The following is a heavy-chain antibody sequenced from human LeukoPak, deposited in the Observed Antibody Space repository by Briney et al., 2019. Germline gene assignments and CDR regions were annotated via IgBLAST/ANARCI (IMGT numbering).Heavy chain of an antibody. J-gene: IGHJ4*02. V-gene: IGHV4-59*01. CDR1: GGSISSYY. D-gene: IGHD1-26*01. Sequence: SETLSLTCTVSGGSISSYYWSWIRQPPGKGLEWIGYIYYSGSTNYNPSLKSRVTISVDTSKNQFSLKLTSVSAADTAVYYRARHFVDSGSSNFDYWGQGTLVTVSS. CDR3: ARHFVDSGSSNFDY. CDR2: IYYSGST.